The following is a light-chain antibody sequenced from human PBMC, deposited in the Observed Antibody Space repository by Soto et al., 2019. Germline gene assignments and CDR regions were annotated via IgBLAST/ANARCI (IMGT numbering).Light chain of an antibody. Sequence: QAALTQPASVSGSPGQSITISCTGTSVDIGSYNRVSWYQQHPGKAPKLIIYEVTARPSGVSNRFSGSKSGNTASLTSSGLHAEDEAESYCSSYTNINTRACVFGAGTKLTVL. V-gene: IGLV2-14*01. CDR1: SVDIGSYNR. J-gene: IGLJ3*02. CDR3: SSYTNINTRACV. CDR2: EVT.